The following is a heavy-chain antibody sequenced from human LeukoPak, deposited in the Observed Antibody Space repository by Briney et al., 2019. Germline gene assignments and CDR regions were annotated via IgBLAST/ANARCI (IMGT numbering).Heavy chain of an antibody. J-gene: IGHJ3*02. D-gene: IGHD5-24*01. Sequence: GESLKISCKGSGYRFPIYWIGWVRQMPGKGLEWMGIIYPGDSDTRYSPSFQGQVTISADKSISTAYLQWSSLKASDTAMYYCARPREMAGYDAFDIWGQGTMVTVSS. V-gene: IGHV5-51*01. CDR1: GYRFPIYW. CDR3: ARPREMAGYDAFDI. CDR2: IYPGDSDT.